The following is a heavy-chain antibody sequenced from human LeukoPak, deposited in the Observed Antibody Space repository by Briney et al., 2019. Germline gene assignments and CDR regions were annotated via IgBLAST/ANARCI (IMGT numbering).Heavy chain of an antibody. Sequence: PGGSLRLSCAASGFTFSSYGMSWVRQAPGKGPEWVSAISGSGGSTYYADSVKGRFTISRDNSKNTLYLQMNSLRAEDTAVYYCADKKKLVGFYYYMDVWGKGTTVTVSS. CDR3: ADKKKLVGFYYYMDV. CDR2: ISGSGGST. V-gene: IGHV3-23*01. D-gene: IGHD3-10*01. CDR1: GFTFSSYG. J-gene: IGHJ6*03.